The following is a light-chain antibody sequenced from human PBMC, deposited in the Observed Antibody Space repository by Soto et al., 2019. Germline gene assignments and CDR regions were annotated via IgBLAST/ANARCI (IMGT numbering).Light chain of an antibody. CDR3: FSYTASSTLV. CDR2: EVS. J-gene: IGLJ3*02. V-gene: IGLV2-14*01. Sequence: QSPLTQPASVSGSPGQSITISCTGTSSDVGGYNYVSWYQQHPAKAPKLMIYEVSNRPSGVSHRVSGSKSGNTASLTISGVQAEYEADYYCFSYTASSTLVFVGGTKLTVL. CDR1: SSDVGGYNY.